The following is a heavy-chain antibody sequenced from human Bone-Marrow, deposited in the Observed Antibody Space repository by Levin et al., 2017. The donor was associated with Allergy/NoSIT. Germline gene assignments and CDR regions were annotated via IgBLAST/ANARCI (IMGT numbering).Heavy chain of an antibody. CDR3: ARVYRRHCSGANCYGPSDY. CDR1: GFTFSNYG. V-gene: IGHV3-33*01. CDR2: IWFDGGNK. J-gene: IGHJ4*02. Sequence: GESLKISCAASGFTFSNYGMHWVRQAPGKGLEWVAVIWFDGGNKHYADSVKGRVTISRDNSKNTLYLQMNSLRAEDTAVYFCARVYRRHCSGANCYGPSDYWGQGSLVTVSS. D-gene: IGHD2-15*01.